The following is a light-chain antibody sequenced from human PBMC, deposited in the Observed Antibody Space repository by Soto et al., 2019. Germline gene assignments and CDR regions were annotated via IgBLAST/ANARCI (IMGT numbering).Light chain of an antibody. CDR2: GAS. CDR3: QQYGSSLLT. J-gene: IGKJ4*01. Sequence: EIVLTQSPGTLSLSPGERATLSCRASQSVSSSYVAWYQQKPGQAPRLLIYGASSRATGIPDRFSGSGSGTDFSLTISRLEPEDCAVYYCQQYGSSLLTFGGGTKVEIK. CDR1: QSVSSSY. V-gene: IGKV3-20*01.